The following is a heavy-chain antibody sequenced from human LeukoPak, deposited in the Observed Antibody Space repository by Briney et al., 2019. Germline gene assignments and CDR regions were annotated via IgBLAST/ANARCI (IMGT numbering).Heavy chain of an antibody. J-gene: IGHJ2*01. Sequence: SETLSLTCTVSGGSIRNYYWSWIRQPPGKGLEWIGYIYYSGSTNYNPSLKSRVAISVDTSKNQFSLKLSSVTAADTAVYYCARVYYSSSYDYWYFDLWGRGTLVTVSS. D-gene: IGHD6-13*01. CDR1: GGSIRNYY. V-gene: IGHV4-59*01. CDR2: IYYSGST. CDR3: ARVYYSSSYDYWYFDL.